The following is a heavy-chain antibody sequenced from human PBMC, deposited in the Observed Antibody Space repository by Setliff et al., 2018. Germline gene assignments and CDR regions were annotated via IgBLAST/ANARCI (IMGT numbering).Heavy chain of an antibody. Sequence: PGGSLRLSCAASGFTFSNAWMSWVRQAPGKGLEWVGRIKSKTDGSEKHYVDSVKGRFTISRDNAKNSLYLQMKSLRAEDMGVYYCARDGVGVGATDFDYWGQGTLVTVSS. V-gene: IGHV3-7*01. J-gene: IGHJ4*02. CDR2: IKSKTDGSEK. D-gene: IGHD1-26*01. CDR3: ARDGVGVGATDFDY. CDR1: GFTFSNAW.